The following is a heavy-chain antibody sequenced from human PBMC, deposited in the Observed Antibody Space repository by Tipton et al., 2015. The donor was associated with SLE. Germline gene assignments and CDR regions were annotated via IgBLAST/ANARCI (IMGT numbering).Heavy chain of an antibody. Sequence: TLSLTCAVSGYSISSGYYWGWIRQPPGRGLEWIGSIYHSGSTYYNPSLKSRVPISVDTSKNQFSLKLSSVTAADTAVYYCAKTVPGTTDAFDIWGQGTMVTVSS. CDR2: IYHSGST. V-gene: IGHV4-38-2*01. CDR1: GYSISSGYY. J-gene: IGHJ3*02. CDR3: AKTVPGTTDAFDI. D-gene: IGHD1-1*01.